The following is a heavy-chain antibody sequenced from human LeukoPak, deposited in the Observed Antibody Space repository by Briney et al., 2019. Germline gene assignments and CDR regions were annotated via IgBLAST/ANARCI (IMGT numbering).Heavy chain of an antibody. D-gene: IGHD2-15*01. Sequence: GGSLRLSCAASGFTFGSYVMSCVLQAPGKGPEWISAISGDGGTYYADSVKGRFTISRDNSKNTLYLQMNSLGGEDTALYYCARYCGAASCYSGFDYWGQGTLVTVAS. CDR2: ISGDGGT. CDR3: ARYCGAASCYSGFDY. V-gene: IGHV3-23*01. CDR1: GFTFGSYV. J-gene: IGHJ4*02.